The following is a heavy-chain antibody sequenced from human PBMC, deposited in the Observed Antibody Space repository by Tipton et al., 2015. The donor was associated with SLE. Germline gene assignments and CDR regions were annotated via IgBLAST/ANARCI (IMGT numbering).Heavy chain of an antibody. Sequence: TLPLTCTVSGGSISFDYWSWVRQPAGKGLEWIGRIYTSGSTNYNPPPKSRVTISVDTSKNQFSLRLTSVTAADTAVYYCARDGRGYCDNSGCSEYHWFDPWGQGTLVTVSS. CDR1: GGSISFDY. V-gene: IGHV4-4*07. D-gene: IGHD2-15*01. CDR2: IYTSGST. CDR3: ARDGRGYCDNSGCSEYHWFDP. J-gene: IGHJ5*02.